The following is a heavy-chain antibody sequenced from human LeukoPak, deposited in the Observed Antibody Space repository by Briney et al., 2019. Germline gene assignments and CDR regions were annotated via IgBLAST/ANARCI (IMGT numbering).Heavy chain of an antibody. CDR1: GDSISSYY. CDR2: IYYSGST. V-gene: IGHV4-59*01. J-gene: IGHJ4*02. D-gene: IGHD5-24*01. CDR3: AGLRRDGYNRLDY. Sequence: ETLSLTCTVSGDSISSYYWSWIRQPPGKGLEWIGYIYYSGSTNYNPSLKSRVTISVDTSKNQFSLKLSSVTAADTAVYYCAGLRRDGYNRLDYWGQGTLVTVSS.